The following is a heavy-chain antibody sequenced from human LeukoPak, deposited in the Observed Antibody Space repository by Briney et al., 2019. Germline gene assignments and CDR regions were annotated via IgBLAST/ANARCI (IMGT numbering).Heavy chain of an antibody. CDR2: INPSGGST. V-gene: IGHV1-46*01. CDR3: ARETRRVEMATITLDY. J-gene: IGHJ4*02. Sequence: ASVKVSCKASGYTFTGYYMHWVRQAPGQGLEWMGIINPSGGSTSYAQKFQGRVTMTRDTSTSTVYMELSSLRSEDTAVYYCARETRRVEMATITLDYWGQGTLVTVSS. CDR1: GYTFTGYY. D-gene: IGHD5-24*01.